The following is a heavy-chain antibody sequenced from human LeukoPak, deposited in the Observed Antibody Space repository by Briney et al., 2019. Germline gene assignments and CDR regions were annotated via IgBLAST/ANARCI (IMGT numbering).Heavy chain of an antibody. CDR3: ARDKNVVPAAIIALFDY. Sequence: SETLSLTCTVSGGSISSSSYYWGWIRQPPGTGLEWIGSIYYSGSTYYNPSLKRRVTISVDTSKNQFSLKLSSVTAADTAVYYCARDKNVVPAAIIALFDYWGQGTLVTVSS. D-gene: IGHD2-2*02. V-gene: IGHV4-39*07. CDR1: GGSISSSSYY. CDR2: IYYSGST. J-gene: IGHJ4*02.